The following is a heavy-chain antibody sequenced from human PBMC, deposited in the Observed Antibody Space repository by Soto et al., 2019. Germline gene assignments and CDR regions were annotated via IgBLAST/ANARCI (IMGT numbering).Heavy chain of an antibody. CDR2: IANTGGST. CDR3: VKALSARYNSGKAFDI. V-gene: IGHV3-64D*06. Sequence: GGSLRLSCSTSGITFSGHAMHWVRHGPGHGLEYVSAIANTGGSTYYADSVNGRFAISRDNSKNMLYLQMDSLRPDDTAMYYCVKALSARYNSGKAFDIWGQGTMVTVSS. J-gene: IGHJ3*02. CDR1: GITFSGHA. D-gene: IGHD2-2*02.